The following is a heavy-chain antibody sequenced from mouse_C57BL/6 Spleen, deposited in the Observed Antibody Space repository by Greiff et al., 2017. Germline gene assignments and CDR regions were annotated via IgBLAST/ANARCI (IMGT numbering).Heavy chain of an antibody. V-gene: IGHV1-42*01. J-gene: IGHJ1*03. CDR3: ARDWDGSGYFDV. D-gene: IGHD4-1*01. CDR2: INPSTGGT. CDR1: GYSFTGYY. Sequence: EVKLQESGPELVKPGASVKISCKASGYSFTGYYMNWVKQSPEKSLEWIGEINPSTGGTTYNQKFKAKATLTVDKSSSTAYMQRKSLTSEDSAVYYCARDWDGSGYFDVWGTGTTVTVSS.